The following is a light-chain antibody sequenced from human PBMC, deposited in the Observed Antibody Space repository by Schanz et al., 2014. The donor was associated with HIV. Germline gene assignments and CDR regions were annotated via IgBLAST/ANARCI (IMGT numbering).Light chain of an antibody. CDR2: DAS. V-gene: IGKV3D-15*01. CDR3: QQYGRFPFT. J-gene: IGKJ4*01. Sequence: EIVLTQSPATLYVSPGEGATLSCRASQSISNNLAWYQHKPGQAPRLLIYDASNRATGIPARFSGSGSGTDFTLTISRLEPEDFAVYYCQQYGRFPFTFGGGTKVEIK. CDR1: QSISNN.